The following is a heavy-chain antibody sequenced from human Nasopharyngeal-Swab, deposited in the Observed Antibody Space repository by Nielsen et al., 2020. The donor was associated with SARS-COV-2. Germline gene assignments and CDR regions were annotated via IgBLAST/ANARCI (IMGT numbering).Heavy chain of an antibody. CDR2: MNPNSGNT. J-gene: IGHJ6*03. V-gene: IGHV1-8*01. CDR3: ARDGYSSGWYGRDYYYYMDV. Sequence: ASVKVSCKASGYTFTSYDINWVRQATGQGLEWMGWMNPNSGNTGYAQKFQGRVTMTRNTSISTAYMELSSLRSEDTAVYYCARDGYSSGWYGRDYYYYMDVWGKGTTVTVSS. CDR1: GYTFTSYD. D-gene: IGHD6-19*01.